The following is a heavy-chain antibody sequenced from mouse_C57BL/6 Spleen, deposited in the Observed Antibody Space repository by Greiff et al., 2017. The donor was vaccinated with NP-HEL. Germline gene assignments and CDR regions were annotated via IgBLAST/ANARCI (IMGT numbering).Heavy chain of an antibody. CDR3: TRTSMVTDGHWFAY. J-gene: IGHJ3*01. Sequence: QVQLQQSGAELVRPGASVTLSCKASGYTFTDYEMHWVKQTPVHGLEWIGAIDPETGGTAYNQKFKGKAILTADKSSSTAYMELRSLTSEDSAVYYCTRTSMVTDGHWFAYWGQGALVTVSA. CDR2: IDPETGGT. V-gene: IGHV1-15*01. CDR1: GYTFTDYE. D-gene: IGHD2-2*01.